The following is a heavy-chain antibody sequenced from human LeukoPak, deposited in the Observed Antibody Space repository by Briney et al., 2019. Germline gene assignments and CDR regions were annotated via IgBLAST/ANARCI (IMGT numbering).Heavy chain of an antibody. CDR1: GYTFTSYG. D-gene: IGHD3-10*01. V-gene: IGHV1-69*05. CDR3: ASRTADYGSGSHYGY. Sequence: SVKVSCKASGYTFTSYGISWVRQAPGQGLEWMGGIIPLSGTANYAQKFQGRVTITTDESTSTDYMELSNLRSDDTAVYYCASRTADYGSGSHYGYWGQGTLVTVSS. CDR2: IIPLSGTA. J-gene: IGHJ4*02.